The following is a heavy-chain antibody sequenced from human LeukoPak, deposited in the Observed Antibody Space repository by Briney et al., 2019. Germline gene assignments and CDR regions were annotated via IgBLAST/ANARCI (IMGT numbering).Heavy chain of an antibody. V-gene: IGHV3-73*01. D-gene: IGHD3/OR15-3a*01. CDR1: GFTFSDSP. J-gene: IGHJ4*02. CDR3: SRQPIGTGTVDY. Sequence: PGGSLRLSCAGSGFTFSDSPIHWVRQASGKGLEWGGRVREKIQNYATGYAESVKGRFSISRDDSKNTAYLQMNSLKIEDTAVYYCSRQPIGTGTVDYWGQGTLVTVSS. CDR2: VREKIQNYAT.